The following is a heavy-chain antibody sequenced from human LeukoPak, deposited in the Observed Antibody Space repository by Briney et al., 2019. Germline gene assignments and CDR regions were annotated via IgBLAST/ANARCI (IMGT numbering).Heavy chain of an antibody. V-gene: IGHV4-39*07. CDR2: IYYSGST. CDR3: ARDPYSSGSFDI. Sequence: SETLSLTCTVSGGSISSSSFYWGWIRQPPGKGLEWIGTIYYSGSTYYNPSLKSRVTVSLDTSKNQFSLKLSSVTAADTAVYYCARDPYSSGSFDIWGQGTMVTVSS. J-gene: IGHJ3*02. CDR1: GGSISSSSFY. D-gene: IGHD6-19*01.